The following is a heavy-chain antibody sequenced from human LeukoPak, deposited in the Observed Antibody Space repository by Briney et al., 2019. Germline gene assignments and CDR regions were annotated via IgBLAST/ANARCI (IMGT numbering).Heavy chain of an antibody. CDR3: ATAILYSVAGTWDY. J-gene: IGHJ4*02. Sequence: ASVKVSCKVSGYTLTELSMHWVRQAPGKGLEWMRGFDPEDGETIYAQKFQGRVTMTEDTSTDTAYMELSSLRSEDTAVYYCATAILYSVAGTWDYWGQGTLVTVSS. D-gene: IGHD6-19*01. CDR1: GYTLTELS. CDR2: FDPEDGET. V-gene: IGHV1-24*01.